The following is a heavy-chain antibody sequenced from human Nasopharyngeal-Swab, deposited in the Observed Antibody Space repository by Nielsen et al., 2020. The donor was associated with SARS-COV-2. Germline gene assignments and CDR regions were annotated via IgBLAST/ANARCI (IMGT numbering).Heavy chain of an antibody. CDR3: ARHRGYYYGSGSYPSHAFDI. D-gene: IGHD3-10*01. J-gene: IGHJ3*02. Sequence: SETLSLTCTVSGCSISSSSYYWGWIRQPPGKGLEWIGSIYYSGSTYYNPSLKSRVTISVDTSKNQFSLKLSSVTAADTAVYYCARHRGYYYGSGSYPSHAFDIWGQGTMVTVSS. CDR1: GCSISSSSYY. CDR2: IYYSGST. V-gene: IGHV4-39*01.